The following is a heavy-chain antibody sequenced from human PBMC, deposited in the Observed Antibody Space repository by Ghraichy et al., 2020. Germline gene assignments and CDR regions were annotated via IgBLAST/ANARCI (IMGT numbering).Heavy chain of an antibody. Sequence: GESLNISCSVSGASFSTFAMHWIRQAPGKGLQYVSGISGSGDYIYYADSVKGRFTISRDYSKNTLYFQMTSLRAEDTAVYYCVRDYYRNVVDPWGQGTLVTVSS. J-gene: IGHJ5*02. V-gene: IGHV3-64D*06. D-gene: IGHD3-10*01. CDR1: GASFSTFA. CDR3: VRDYYRNVVDP. CDR2: ISGSGDYI.